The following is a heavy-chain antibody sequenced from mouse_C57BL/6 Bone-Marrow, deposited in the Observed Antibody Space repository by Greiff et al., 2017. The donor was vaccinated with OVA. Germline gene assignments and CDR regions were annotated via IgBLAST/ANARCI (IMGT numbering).Heavy chain of an antibody. Sequence: QVQLKQPGAELVKPGASVKLSCKASGYTFTSYWMHWVKQRPGQGLEWIGMIHPNSGSTNYNEKFKSKATLTVDKSSSTAYMQLSSLTSEDSAVYYCARHYGSPSYFDYWGQGTTLTVSS. J-gene: IGHJ2*01. CDR1: GYTFTSYW. CDR2: IHPNSGST. D-gene: IGHD1-1*01. CDR3: ARHYGSPSYFDY. V-gene: IGHV1-64*01.